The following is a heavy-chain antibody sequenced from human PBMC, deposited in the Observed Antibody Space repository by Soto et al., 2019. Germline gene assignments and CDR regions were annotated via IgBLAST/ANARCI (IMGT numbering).Heavy chain of an antibody. D-gene: IGHD3-16*01. CDR3: ASVTFGGVVLAH. CDR1: TDSFSKYY. J-gene: IGHJ4*02. V-gene: IGHV4-59*01. CDR2: IYYNGNT. Sequence: LETLSLTCTVSTDSFSKYYWTWIRQPPGKGLEWIGYIYYNGNTNYNPSLKRRVTISVDTSKKEISLKLSSVTAADTAVYYCASVTFGGVVLAHWGQGTLVTVSS.